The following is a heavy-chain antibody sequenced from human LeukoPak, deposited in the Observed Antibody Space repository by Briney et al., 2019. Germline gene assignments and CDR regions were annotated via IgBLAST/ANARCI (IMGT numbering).Heavy chain of an antibody. CDR3: ARGLMHYDFWAASGNWFDP. CDR1: GGSFSGYY. V-gene: IGHV4-34*01. D-gene: IGHD3-3*01. Sequence: SETLSLTCAVYGGSFSGYYWSWIRQPPGKGLEWIGEINHSGSTNYNPSLKSRVTISVDTSKNQFSLKLSSVTAADTAVYYCARGLMHYDFWAASGNWFDPWGQGTLVTVSS. CDR2: INHSGST. J-gene: IGHJ5*02.